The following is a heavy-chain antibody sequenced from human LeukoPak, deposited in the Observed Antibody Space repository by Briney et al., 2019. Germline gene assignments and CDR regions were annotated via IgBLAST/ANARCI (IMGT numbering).Heavy chain of an antibody. J-gene: IGHJ4*02. Sequence: SETLSLTCTVSGGSISSYYWSWIRQPPGKGLEWIGYIYYSGSTNYNPSLKSRVTISVDTSKNQFSLKLSSVTAADTAVYYCATSAVYSGYDYSAFDYWGQGTLVTVSS. CDR2: IYYSGST. CDR1: GGSISSYY. CDR3: ATSAVYSGYDYSAFDY. D-gene: IGHD5-12*01. V-gene: IGHV4-59*08.